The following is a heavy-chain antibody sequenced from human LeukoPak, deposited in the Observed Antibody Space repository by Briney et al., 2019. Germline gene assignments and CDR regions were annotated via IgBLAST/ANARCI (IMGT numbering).Heavy chain of an antibody. Sequence: SETLSLTCTVSGSSISSYYWSWIRQPPGKGLEWIGYIYYSGTTDYNPSLKSRVTISVDTSNNQFSLKVSSVTAADTAVYYCARSSGAYRSFDYWGQGTLVPVSS. V-gene: IGHV4-59*01. J-gene: IGHJ4*02. CDR2: IYYSGTT. D-gene: IGHD1-26*01. CDR1: GSSISSYY. CDR3: ARSSGAYRSFDY.